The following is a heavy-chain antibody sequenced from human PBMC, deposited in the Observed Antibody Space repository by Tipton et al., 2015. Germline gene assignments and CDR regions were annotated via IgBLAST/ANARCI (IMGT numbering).Heavy chain of an antibody. CDR1: GGSISSYY. CDR2: IYYSGST. V-gene: IGHV4-59*12. Sequence: TLSLTCTVSGGSISSYYWSWIRQPPGKGLEWIGYIYYSGSTNYNPSLKSRVTISVDTSKNQFSLKLNSVTPEDTAVYYCARDWFGRFLDYWGQGTLVTVSS. D-gene: IGHD3-16*01. J-gene: IGHJ4*02. CDR3: ARDWFGRFLDY.